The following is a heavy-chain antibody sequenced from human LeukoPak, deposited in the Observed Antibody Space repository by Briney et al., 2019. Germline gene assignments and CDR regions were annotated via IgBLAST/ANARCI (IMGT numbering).Heavy chain of an antibody. J-gene: IGHJ6*02. V-gene: IGHV1-3*01. CDR1: GYTFTSYA. CDR2: INAGNGNT. Sequence: ASVKVSCKASGYTFTSYAMHWVRQAPGQRLEWMGWINAGNGNTKYSQKFQGRVTTTRDTSASTAYMELSSLRSEDTAVYYCARSQLLLEVGVYYYYGMDVWGQGTTVTVSS. D-gene: IGHD2-2*01. CDR3: ARSQLLLEVGVYYYYGMDV.